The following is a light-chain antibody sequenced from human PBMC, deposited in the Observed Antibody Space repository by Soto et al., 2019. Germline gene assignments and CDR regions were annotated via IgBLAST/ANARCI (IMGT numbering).Light chain of an antibody. CDR1: QSVSSN. J-gene: IGKJ1*01. CDR3: HQQNHFSPGT. Sequence: EIVMTQSPATLSVSPGERATLSCRASQSVSSNLPWYDQKPGQAPPILLYGASTRATGIPATLSGGGSARAYSLTISSLLSADFAVYYCHQQNHFSPGTFGQGTKVDI. V-gene: IGKV3-15*01. CDR2: GAS.